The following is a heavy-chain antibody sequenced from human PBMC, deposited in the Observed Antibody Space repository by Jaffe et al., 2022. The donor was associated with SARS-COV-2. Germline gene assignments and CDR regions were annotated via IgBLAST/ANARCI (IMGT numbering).Heavy chain of an antibody. CDR2: ISYDGNDK. D-gene: IGHD6-19*01. V-gene: IGHV3-30*04. J-gene: IGHJ4*02. Sequence: QVQLVESGGGVVQPGRSLRLSCAASGFIFSSYTMHWVRQAPGKGLEWVAVISYDGNDKDYAESVKGRFTISRDNSKNTLYLQMSTLRPEDTALYYCATVTSDYHNGWYELFDDWGQGTLVTVSS. CDR3: ATVTSDYHNGWYELFDD. CDR1: GFIFSSYT.